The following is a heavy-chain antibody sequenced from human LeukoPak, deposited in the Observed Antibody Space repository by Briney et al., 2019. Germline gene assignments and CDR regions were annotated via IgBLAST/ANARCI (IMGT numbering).Heavy chain of an antibody. CDR1: GFSFSSYW. Sequence: GGSLRLSCAASGFSFSSYWMAWVRQAPGKGLEWVANIKPDGSEKKYGDSVKGRFTISRDNAKNSVYLQMSSLRAEETAVYYCAREYYDILTGYYLFDYWGQGTLVTVSS. V-gene: IGHV3-7*01. CDR2: IKPDGSEK. D-gene: IGHD3-9*01. CDR3: AREYYDILTGYYLFDY. J-gene: IGHJ4*02.